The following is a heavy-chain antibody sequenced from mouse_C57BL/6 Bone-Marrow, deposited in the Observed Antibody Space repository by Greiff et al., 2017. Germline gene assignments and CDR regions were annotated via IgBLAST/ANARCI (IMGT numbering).Heavy chain of an antibody. J-gene: IGHJ2*01. CDR1: GYTFTSYW. CDR2: IDPSDSET. V-gene: IGHV1-52*01. Sequence: VQLQQPGAELVRPGSSVKLSCKASGYTFTSYWMHWVKQRPIQGLEWIGNIDPSDSETHYNQKFKDKATLTVDKSSSTAYMQLSSLTSEDSAVYYCARDYYGSSLYYCDYWGQGTTLTVSS. CDR3: ARDYYGSSLYYCDY. D-gene: IGHD1-1*01.